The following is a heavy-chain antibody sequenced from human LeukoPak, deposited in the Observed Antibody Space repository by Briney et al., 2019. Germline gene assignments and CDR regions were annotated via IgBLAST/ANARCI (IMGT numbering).Heavy chain of an antibody. CDR2: ISYDGSNK. D-gene: IGHD3-10*01. CDR3: ARATFYYGSGSLAFNWFDP. Sequence: PGGSLRLSCAASGFTFSSYGMHWVRQAPGKGLEWVAVISYDGSNKYYADSVKGRFTISRDNSKNTLYLQMNSLRAEDTAVYYCARATFYYGSGSLAFNWFDPWGQGTLVTVSS. J-gene: IGHJ5*02. V-gene: IGHV3-30*19. CDR1: GFTFSSYG.